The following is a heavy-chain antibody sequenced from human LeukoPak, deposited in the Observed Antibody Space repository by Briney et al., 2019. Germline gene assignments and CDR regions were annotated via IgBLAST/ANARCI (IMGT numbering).Heavy chain of an antibody. CDR1: GFTFSSYS. V-gene: IGHV3-48*04. CDR2: ISRSSSTI. Sequence: PGGSLRLSCAASGFTFSSYSMNWVRQAPGKGLEWVSYISRSSSTIHYADSVKGRFTISRDNAKKSLYLEMNSLRAEDTAVYYCARDQYGVGYGSLFDYWGQGTLVTVSS. CDR3: ARDQYGVGYGSLFDY. J-gene: IGHJ4*02. D-gene: IGHD2-8*01.